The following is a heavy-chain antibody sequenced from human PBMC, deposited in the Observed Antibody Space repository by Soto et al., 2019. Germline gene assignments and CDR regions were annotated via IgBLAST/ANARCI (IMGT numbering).Heavy chain of an antibody. V-gene: IGHV1-69*12. CDR1: GGTFSTYA. CDR2: IIPMFGTA. CDR3: ASGIQLWLRRINNGYSG. Sequence: QVQLVQSGAEGKKPESSVKVSCKAPGGTFSTYAISWVRQATGQGLEWMGGIIPMFGTANYAQMFQDRVTITADESTNTVYMELSSLRSEDTAVYFCASGIQLWLRRINNGYSGWGQGTLVTVSS. J-gene: IGHJ4*02. D-gene: IGHD5-18*01.